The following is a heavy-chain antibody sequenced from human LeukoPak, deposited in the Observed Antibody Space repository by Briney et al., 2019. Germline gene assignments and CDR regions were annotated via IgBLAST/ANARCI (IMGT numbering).Heavy chain of an antibody. D-gene: IGHD2/OR15-2a*01. Sequence: QAGGSLRLSCAGSGFIFNNYAMHWVRQPPGKGLEWVSGISWNSGSTYYADSVKGRFTISGDNSKNTLYLQMNSLRAEDTAVYYCARGFRRTTSYFDYWGQGTLVTVSS. CDR1: GFIFNNYA. J-gene: IGHJ4*02. CDR3: ARGFRRTTSYFDY. CDR2: ISWNSGST. V-gene: IGHV3-23*01.